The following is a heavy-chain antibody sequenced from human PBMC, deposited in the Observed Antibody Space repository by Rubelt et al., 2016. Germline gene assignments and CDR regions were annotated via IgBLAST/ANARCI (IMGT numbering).Heavy chain of an antibody. J-gene: IGHJ5*02. CDR3: ARLPGISWFDP. CDR1: GGSISSYY. D-gene: IGHD2-15*01. CDR2: IYYSGST. V-gene: IGHV4-59*08. Sequence: QLQESGPGLVKPSETLSLTCTVSGGSISSYYWSWIRQPPGKGLEWIGYIYYSGSTSYNTSLKGRVTISVDTTKNQFSLNLRSVTAADTAVYYCARLPGISWFDPWGQGTLDTVSS.